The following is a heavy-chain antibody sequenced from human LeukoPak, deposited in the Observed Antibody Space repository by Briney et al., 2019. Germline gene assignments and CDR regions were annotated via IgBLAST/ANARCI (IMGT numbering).Heavy chain of an antibody. CDR1: GFRFSGHW. Sequence: GGSLRLSCAASGFRFSGHWMHWVRQVPGKGLVWVSRLDEFGSHTHVLDSVKGRFTISRDNANNTLYLQMNSLRAEDTAVYYCTRDTFGARDSWGQGTLVTVSS. J-gene: IGHJ4*02. V-gene: IGHV3-74*01. D-gene: IGHD3-10*01. CDR3: TRDTFGARDS. CDR2: LDEFGSHT.